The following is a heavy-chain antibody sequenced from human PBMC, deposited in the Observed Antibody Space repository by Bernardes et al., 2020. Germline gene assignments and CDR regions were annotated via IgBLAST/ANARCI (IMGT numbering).Heavy chain of an antibody. D-gene: IGHD3-9*01. CDR3: ARVYDILTGYYHGAFDI. CDR2: ISAYNGNT. V-gene: IGHV1-18*01. Sequence: ASMKVSCKASGYTFTSYGISWVRQAPGQGLEWMGWISAYNGNTNYAQKLQGRVTMTTDTSTSTAYMELRSLRSDDTAVYYCARVYDILTGYYHGAFDIWGQGTMVTVSS. CDR1: GYTFTSYG. J-gene: IGHJ3*02.